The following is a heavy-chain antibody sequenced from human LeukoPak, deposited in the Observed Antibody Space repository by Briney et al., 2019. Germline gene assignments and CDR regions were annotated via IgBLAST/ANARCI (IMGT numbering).Heavy chain of an antibody. D-gene: IGHD2-2*01. CDR3: AREGGRYCSSTSCYGNWFDP. Sequence: ASVKVSCKASGGTFSSYAISWVRQAPGQGLEWMGRIIPIFGIANYAQKLQGRVTITADKSTSTAYMELSSLRSEDTAVYYCAREGGRYCSSTSCYGNWFDPWGQGTLVTVSS. CDR1: GGTFSSYA. CDR2: IIPIFGIA. V-gene: IGHV1-69*04. J-gene: IGHJ5*02.